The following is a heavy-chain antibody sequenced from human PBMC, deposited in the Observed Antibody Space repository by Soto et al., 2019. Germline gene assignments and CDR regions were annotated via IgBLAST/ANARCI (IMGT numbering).Heavy chain of an antibody. Sequence: PSETLSLTCTVSGGSIRTSGYSWGWIRRPPGKGLEWIATISYSGSTYYNPSLKSRVTIPVDTSKNQFSLKLSSVTAADTAVYYCARVLAYRSIAFSKGFYYMDVWGKGTTVTVSS. CDR2: ISYSGST. V-gene: IGHV4-39*07. J-gene: IGHJ6*03. CDR1: GGSIRTSGYS. CDR3: ARVLAYRSIAFSKGFYYMDV. D-gene: IGHD3-16*01.